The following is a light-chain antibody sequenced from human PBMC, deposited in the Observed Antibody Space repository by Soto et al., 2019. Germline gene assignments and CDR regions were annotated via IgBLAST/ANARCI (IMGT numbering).Light chain of an antibody. Sequence: QSALTQPPSASGSPGQSVTISCTGTSSDVGGYNYVSWYQQHPGRAPKLMIYEVSKRPSGVPDRFSGSKSGHTASLTVSGVQTEDEADYYCSSYAGSNNQVFGTGTKLTVL. CDR1: SSDVGGYNY. J-gene: IGLJ1*01. CDR3: SSYAGSNNQV. CDR2: EVS. V-gene: IGLV2-8*01.